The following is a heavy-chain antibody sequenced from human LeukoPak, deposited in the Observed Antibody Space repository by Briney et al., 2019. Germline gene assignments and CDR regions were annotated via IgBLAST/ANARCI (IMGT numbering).Heavy chain of an antibody. CDR2: ISGSCGST. CDR1: GFTFSSYA. D-gene: IGHD3-10*01. V-gene: IGHV3-23*01. J-gene: IGHJ5*02. Sequence: GGSLRLSCAASGFTFSSYAMHWVRQAPGKGLEWVSAISGSCGSTYYADSVKGRFTISSDNSKNTLYLQMNSLRAEDTAVYYCAKGALWFGEFRFNWFDPWGQGTLVTVSS. CDR3: AKGALWFGEFRFNWFDP.